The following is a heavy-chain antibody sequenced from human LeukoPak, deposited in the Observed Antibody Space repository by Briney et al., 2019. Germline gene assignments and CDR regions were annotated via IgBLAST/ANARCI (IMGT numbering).Heavy chain of an antibody. CDR1: GGSFSGYY. CDR3: ARGHYVWGSFDI. V-gene: IGHV4-34*01. D-gene: IGHD3-16*01. CDR2: INHSGST. J-gene: IGHJ3*02. Sequence: SETLSLTCAVYGGSFSGYYWSWIRQPPGKGLEWIGEINHSGSTNYNPSLKSRVTIPVDTSKNQFSLKLSSVTAADTAVYYCARGHYVWGSFDIWGQGTMVTVSS.